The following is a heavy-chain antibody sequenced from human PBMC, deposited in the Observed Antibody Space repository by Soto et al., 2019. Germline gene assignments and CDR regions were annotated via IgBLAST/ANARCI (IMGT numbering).Heavy chain of an antibody. Sequence: QVQLLQSGAEVKRPGASVNVSCKAFGYTFTTYYMHWVRQAPGQGLEWMGMINTTSGSTNYAQNFQGRVTMTRDKYKRTVYMELNSLRSEDTAVYYCARLDIVGPSTVPWGQGTLVTVSS. V-gene: IGHV1-46*01. CDR1: GYTFTTYY. J-gene: IGHJ5*02. CDR2: INTTSGST. CDR3: ARLDIVGPSTVP. D-gene: IGHD1-26*01.